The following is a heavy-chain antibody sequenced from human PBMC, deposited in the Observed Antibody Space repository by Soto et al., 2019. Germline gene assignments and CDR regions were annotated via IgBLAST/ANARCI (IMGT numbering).Heavy chain of an antibody. V-gene: IGHV4-39*01. CDR1: GGSISSSSYY. CDR3: ARHVALRYFDWSNYFDY. Sequence: TSETLSLTCTVSGGSISSSSYYWGWIRQPPGKGLEWIGSIYYSGSTYYNPSLKSRVTISVDTSKNQFSLKLSSVTAADTAVYYCARHVALRYFDWSNYFDYWGQGTLVTVSS. J-gene: IGHJ4*02. CDR2: IYYSGST. D-gene: IGHD3-9*01.